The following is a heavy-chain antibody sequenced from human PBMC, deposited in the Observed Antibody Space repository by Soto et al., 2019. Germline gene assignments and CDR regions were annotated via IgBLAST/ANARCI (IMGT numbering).Heavy chain of an antibody. CDR2: VYYSGTT. V-gene: IGHV4-59*05. J-gene: IGHJ4*02. D-gene: IGHD2-8*01. CDR3: ARHKSRGGCSNGVCAFDS. Sequence: VQLVESGGGLVQPGGSLRLSCAASGFTFSTYSLTWVRQAPGKGLEWIGSVYYSGTTYYSPTLKSRVTTSVDTSKRQFSLRLTSVTATDTAEYFCARHKSRGGCSNGVCAFDSWGKGIQVTVSS. CDR1: GFTFSTYS.